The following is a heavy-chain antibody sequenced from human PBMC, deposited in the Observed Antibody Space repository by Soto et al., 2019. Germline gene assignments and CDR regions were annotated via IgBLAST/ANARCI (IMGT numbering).Heavy chain of an antibody. J-gene: IGHJ4*02. V-gene: IGHV3-30*18. CDR1: GFTFSSYG. D-gene: IGHD1-1*01. Sequence: QVQLVESGGGVVQPGRSRRLSCAASGFTFSSYGIHWVRQAPGKGLEWVSVISYDGINKYYADSVKGRFTISRDNSENTLYLQMNSLRAEDTAVYYCAKSVYNWNDGFFDYWGQGTLVTVSS. CDR3: AKSVYNWNDGFFDY. CDR2: ISYDGINK.